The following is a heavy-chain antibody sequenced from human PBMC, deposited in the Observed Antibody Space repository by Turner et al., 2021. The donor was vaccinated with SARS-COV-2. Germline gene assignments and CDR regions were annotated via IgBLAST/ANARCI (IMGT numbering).Heavy chain of an antibody. CDR1: GYTFTDHY. J-gene: IGHJ4*02. D-gene: IGHD3-22*01. Sequence: QVQLVQSGTEVKKPGASVTVSCKASGYTFTDHYMHWVRQAPGQGLEWMGWINPNSGGTNYAQKFQGRVTMTRDTSISTAYMELSRLRSDDTAVYYCAREKGITMIVVANTRGDYFDYWGQGTLVTVSS. CDR3: AREKGITMIVVANTRGDYFDY. V-gene: IGHV1-2*02. CDR2: INPNSGGT.